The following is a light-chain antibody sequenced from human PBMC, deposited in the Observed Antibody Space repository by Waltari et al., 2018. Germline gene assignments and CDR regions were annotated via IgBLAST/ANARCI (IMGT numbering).Light chain of an antibody. CDR1: SSDVGTYKF. V-gene: IGLV2-14*03. CDR3: NSYTTSGTVV. J-gene: IGLJ2*01. CDR2: DAT. Sequence: QSALTQPASVSGSPGQSITISCTGTSSDVGTYKFVSWYHQHPGKVPKLIIYDATDRPSGVSSRFSGSKSGNTASLTISGLQAEDEGDYYCNSYTTSGTVVFGGGTKLTVL.